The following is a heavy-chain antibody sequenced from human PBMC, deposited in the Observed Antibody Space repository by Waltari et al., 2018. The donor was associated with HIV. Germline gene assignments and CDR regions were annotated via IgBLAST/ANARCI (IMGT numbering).Heavy chain of an antibody. CDR2: IYYSGST. CDR1: GGSISSYY. CDR3: ARDRKHDYGDYYYYYYYMDV. J-gene: IGHJ6*03. D-gene: IGHD4-17*01. Sequence: QVQLQESGPGLVKPSETLSLTCTVSGGSISSYYWSWIRQPPGKGLEWIGYIYYSGSTNYNPSLKSRGTISVDTSKNQFSLKLSSVTAADTAVYYCARDRKHDYGDYYYYYYYMDVWGKGTTVTVSS. V-gene: IGHV4-59*01.